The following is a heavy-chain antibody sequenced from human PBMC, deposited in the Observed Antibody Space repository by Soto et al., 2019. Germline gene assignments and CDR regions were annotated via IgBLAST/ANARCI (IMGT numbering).Heavy chain of an antibody. D-gene: IGHD1-26*01. Sequence: QVQLVESGGGVVQPGRSLRLSCAASGFTFSSYGMHWVRQAPGKGLEWVAVIWYDGSNKYYADSVKGRFTISRENSKNTLYLQMNSLRGEDTAVYYCARDSIVGATRYYYGMDVWGQGTTVTVSS. CDR3: ARDSIVGATRYYYGMDV. J-gene: IGHJ6*02. V-gene: IGHV3-33*01. CDR1: GFTFSSYG. CDR2: IWYDGSNK.